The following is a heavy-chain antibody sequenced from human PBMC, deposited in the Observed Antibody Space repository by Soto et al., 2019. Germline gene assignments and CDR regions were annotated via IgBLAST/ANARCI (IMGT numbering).Heavy chain of an antibody. V-gene: IGHV1-18*01. Sequence: ASVKVSCRASGYTFPSSGISWVRQAPGQGLEWMGWISAYNGNTNYAQKLQGRVTMTTDTSTSTAYMELRSLRSDDTAVYYCAVDTYGSGSYYNRLPDYWGQGTLVTVS. J-gene: IGHJ4*02. CDR3: AVDTYGSGSYYNRLPDY. CDR1: GYTFPSSG. D-gene: IGHD3-10*01. CDR2: ISAYNGNT.